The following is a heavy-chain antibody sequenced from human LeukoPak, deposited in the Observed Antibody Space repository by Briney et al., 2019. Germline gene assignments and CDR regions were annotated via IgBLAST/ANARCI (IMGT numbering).Heavy chain of an antibody. V-gene: IGHV3-9*01. Sequence: GRSLTLSCAASGFSFDDYAMHWVGQALAKGLDSVPGISWNSGSIGYADSVKGRFTISRDNAKTSLYLQMNSLRAEDTALYYCAKWSARQAGMWLHDLRAFDIWGQGTMVTVSS. D-gene: IGHD5-12*01. CDR2: ISWNSGSI. CDR1: GFSFDDYA. J-gene: IGHJ3*02. CDR3: AKWSARQAGMWLHDLRAFDI.